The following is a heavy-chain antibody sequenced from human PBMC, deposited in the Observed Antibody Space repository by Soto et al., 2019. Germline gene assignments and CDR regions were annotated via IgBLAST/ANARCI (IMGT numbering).Heavy chain of an antibody. CDR3: ARGRGIYYYYYGMDV. CDR1: GGTFSSYA. Sequence: GASVKVSCKASGGTFSSYAISWVRQAPGQGLEWMGGIIPIFGTANYAQKFQGRVTITADESTSTAYMELSSLRSEDTAVYYCARGRGIYYYYYGMDVWGQGTTVTVSS. J-gene: IGHJ6*02. CDR2: IIPIFGTA. V-gene: IGHV1-69*13. D-gene: IGHD2-15*01.